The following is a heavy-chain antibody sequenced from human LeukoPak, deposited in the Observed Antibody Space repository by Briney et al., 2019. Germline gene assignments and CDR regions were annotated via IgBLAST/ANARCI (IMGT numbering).Heavy chain of an antibody. CDR3: ARAMRPGYGAFDI. D-gene: IGHD3-22*01. V-gene: IGHV4-30-2*01. CDR1: GGSISSGGYY. CDR2: IYHSGST. J-gene: IGHJ3*02. Sequence: PSETLSLTCTVSGGSISSGGYYWNWIRQPPGKGLEWIGYIYHSGSTYYNPSLKSRVTISVDRSKNQFSLKLNSVTAADTAVYYCARAMRPGYGAFDIWGQGTMVTVSS.